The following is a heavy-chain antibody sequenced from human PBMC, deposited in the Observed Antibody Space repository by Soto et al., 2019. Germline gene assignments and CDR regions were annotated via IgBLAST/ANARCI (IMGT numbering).Heavy chain of an antibody. V-gene: IGHV3-11*01. J-gene: IGHJ3*01. D-gene: IGHD3-10*01. CDR2: ISSSGRTI. Sequence: QVQLVESGGGLVKPGGSLRLSCAASGFTFSDYYMTWIRQAPGKGLEWLSYISSSGRTIYYADSVKGRFTISRDNAKNSVSLQMSTLRAEDTAVYYCARSERGSGTYYNVAFDLWGQGTMVTVSS. CDR1: GFTFSDYY. CDR3: ARSERGSGTYYNVAFDL.